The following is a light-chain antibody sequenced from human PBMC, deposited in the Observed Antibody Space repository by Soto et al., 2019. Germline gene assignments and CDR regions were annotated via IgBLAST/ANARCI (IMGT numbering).Light chain of an antibody. CDR2: AVS. V-gene: IGLV2-14*01. CDR1: SSDVGGYNY. CDR3: SSYTSSSTPVV. Sequence: QSALTQPASVSGSPGQSITISCTGTSSDVGGYNYVSWYHQHPGKAPKLMIYAVSNRPSGVSNRFSGYKSGNTASLTISGLQADDEADYYCSSYTSSSTPVVFGGGTKLTV. J-gene: IGLJ2*01.